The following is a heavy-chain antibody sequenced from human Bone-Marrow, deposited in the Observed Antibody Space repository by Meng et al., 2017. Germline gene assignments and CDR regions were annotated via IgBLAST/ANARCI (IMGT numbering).Heavy chain of an antibody. J-gene: IGHJ5*02. Sequence: GSLRLSCTVSGGSISSSSYYWGWIRQPPGKGLEWIGSIYYSGSTYYNPSLKSRVTISVDTSKNQFSLKLSSVTAADTAVYYCASIGSSWYVGWFDPWGQGTLVTVSS. CDR2: IYYSGST. CDR3: ASIGSSWYVGWFDP. V-gene: IGHV4-39*07. D-gene: IGHD6-13*01. CDR1: GGSISSSSYY.